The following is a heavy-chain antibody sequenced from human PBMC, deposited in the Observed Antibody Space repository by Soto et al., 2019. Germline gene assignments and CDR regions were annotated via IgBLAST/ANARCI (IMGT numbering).Heavy chain of an antibody. CDR3: ASLGYDDRDFDY. CDR1: GGSISSGDYY. D-gene: IGHD3-3*01. V-gene: IGHV4-30-4*01. J-gene: IGHJ4*02. Sequence: QVQLQESGPGLVKPSQTLSLTCTVSGGSISSGDYYWSWIRQPPGKGLEWIGFIYYSGGTYYNPSLKSRVTMSIDTSKNQFSLKLSSVTAADTAVYYCASLGYDDRDFDYWGQGTLVTVSS. CDR2: IYYSGGT.